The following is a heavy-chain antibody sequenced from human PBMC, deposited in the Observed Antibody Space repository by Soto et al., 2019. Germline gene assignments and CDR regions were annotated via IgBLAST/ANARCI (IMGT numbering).Heavy chain of an antibody. CDR3: AAWAEGATEVH. CDR2: IWYDASKQ. Sequence: GGSLRLSCETSGFSFSVYGMHWVRQAPGEGLEWVAVIWYDASKQFYAASVEGRFTISRDNSKAILYLQMNSLRAEDTAVYYCAAWAEGATEVHWGQGTLVNVS. J-gene: IGHJ4*02. V-gene: IGHV3-33*01. CDR1: GFSFSVYG. D-gene: IGHD4-17*01.